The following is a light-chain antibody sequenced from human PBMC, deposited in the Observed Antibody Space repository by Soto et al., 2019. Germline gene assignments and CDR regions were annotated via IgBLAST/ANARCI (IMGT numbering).Light chain of an antibody. Sequence: AIQLTQSPSSLSASVGDRVTITCRASQGISSALAWYQQKPGQAPKLLIYDASSLESGVPSRFSGSGSGTDFTLTISSLQPEDFATYCCQQFNSYPRTFGPGTKVDIK. CDR3: QQFNSYPRT. CDR2: DAS. J-gene: IGKJ3*01. CDR1: QGISSA. V-gene: IGKV1-13*02.